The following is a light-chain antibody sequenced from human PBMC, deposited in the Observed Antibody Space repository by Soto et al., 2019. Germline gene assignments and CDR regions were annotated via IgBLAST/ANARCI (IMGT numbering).Light chain of an antibody. V-gene: IGLV2-14*01. J-gene: IGLJ3*02. Sequence: QSALTQPASVSGSPGQSITISCTGTSSDVGGYNYVSWYQQRPGKAPKLMIYEVSNRPSGLSNRFSGSKSGNTASLTISGLQAEDEADYYCSSYTTSSTWVFGGGTKLTVL. CDR2: EVS. CDR1: SSDVGGYNY. CDR3: SSYTTSSTWV.